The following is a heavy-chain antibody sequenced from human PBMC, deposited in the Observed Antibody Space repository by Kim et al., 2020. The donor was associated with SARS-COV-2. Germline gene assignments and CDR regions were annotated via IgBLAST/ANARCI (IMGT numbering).Heavy chain of an antibody. J-gene: IGHJ5*02. CDR3: ARVNIDNWFDP. Sequence: NEYAVAVQSRITINPDTTRNQFSLQLRSVTPEETAVYYCARVNIDNWFDPWGQGTLVTVSS. V-gene: IGHV6-1*01. CDR2: N.